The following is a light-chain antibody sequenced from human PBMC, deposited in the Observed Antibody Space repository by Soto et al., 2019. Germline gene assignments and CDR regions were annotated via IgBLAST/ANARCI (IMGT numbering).Light chain of an antibody. CDR2: DAS. CDR3: QQYHSYPAS. V-gene: IGKV1-16*01. J-gene: IGKJ1*01. Sequence: DIQMTQSPSSLSASVGDRVSITCRASQGISSFLAWFQQKPGKAPKSLIYDASKLQSGVPSRFSGSGSDTHFTLTISSPQPEDFATYYCQQYHSYPASFGQGTKVEIK. CDR1: QGISSF.